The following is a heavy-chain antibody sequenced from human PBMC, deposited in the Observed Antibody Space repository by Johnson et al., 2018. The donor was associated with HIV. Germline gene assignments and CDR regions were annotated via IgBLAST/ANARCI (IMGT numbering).Heavy chain of an antibody. CDR1: GFTFSSYA. CDR3: ARALSRFGVSDAFDV. Sequence: VQLVESGGGLVQPGGSLRLSCAASGFTFSSYAMSWVRQAPGKGLEWVSTFSGSGDNTYYADSVKGRFIISRDSSKNTLYLQMNSLRVEDTAVYYCARALSRFGVSDAFDVWGQGTMVTVSS. V-gene: IGHV3-23*04. D-gene: IGHD3-10*01. CDR2: FSGSGDNT. J-gene: IGHJ3*01.